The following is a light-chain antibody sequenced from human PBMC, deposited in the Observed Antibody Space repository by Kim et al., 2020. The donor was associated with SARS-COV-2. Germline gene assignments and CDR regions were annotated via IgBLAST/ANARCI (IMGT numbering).Light chain of an antibody. Sequence: EIVLTQSPGTLSLSPGERATLSCRASQSVINTYLAWYQQKPGQAPRLLIYAASSRATGIPDRLSGSGSGTDFTLTISRLEPGDFAVYYCQQYGSSPWTFGQGTKVDIK. CDR2: AAS. J-gene: IGKJ1*01. CDR3: QQYGSSPWT. CDR1: QSVINTY. V-gene: IGKV3-20*01.